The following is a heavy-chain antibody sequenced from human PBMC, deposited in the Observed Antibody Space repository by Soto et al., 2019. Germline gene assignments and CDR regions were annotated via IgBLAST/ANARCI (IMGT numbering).Heavy chain of an antibody. V-gene: IGHV3-23*01. D-gene: IGHD3-10*01. CDR3: AKCPWFGTSQGQSGGFFDY. Sequence: GGSLRLSCAASGFTFSSYAMSWVRQAPGKGLEWVSAISGSGGSTYYADSVKGRFTISRDNSKNTLYLQMNSLRAEDTAVYYCAKCPWFGTSQGQSGGFFDYWGQGTLVTVSS. CDR1: GFTFSSYA. J-gene: IGHJ4*02. CDR2: ISGSGGST.